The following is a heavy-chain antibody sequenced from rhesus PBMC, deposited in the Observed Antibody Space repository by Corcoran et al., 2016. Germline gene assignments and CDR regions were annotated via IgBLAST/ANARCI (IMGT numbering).Heavy chain of an antibody. CDR2: IYGGSGST. CDR3: ARSLAAAGNDPYFDY. CDR1: GGSISGYYL. D-gene: IGHD6-25*01. J-gene: IGHJ4*01. Sequence: QVQLQESGPGVVKPSETLSLTCAVPGGSISGYYLWSWIRQPPGKGLEWIGYIYGGSGSTSYNPSLKSRVIISIDTSKNQFSLKLSSVTAADTAVYYCARSLAAAGNDPYFDYWGQGVLVTVSS. V-gene: IGHV4-143*01.